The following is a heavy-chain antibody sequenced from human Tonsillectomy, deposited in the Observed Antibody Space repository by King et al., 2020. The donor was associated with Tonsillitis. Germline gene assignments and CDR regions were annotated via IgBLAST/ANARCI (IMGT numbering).Heavy chain of an antibody. Sequence: VQLQQWGAGLLKPSETLSLTCAVYGGSFRDYFWNWIRQPPGNGLEWIGDIKHSGSTNFNPSLKSRFTISMDTSKNQFSLKLRFVTAADTAVYYCARGKYDFWSGYSDYFDYWGRGTLVTVSS. CDR2: IKHSGST. V-gene: IGHV4-34*01. CDR3: ARGKYDFWSGYSDYFDY. CDR1: GGSFRDYF. D-gene: IGHD3-3*01. J-gene: IGHJ4*02.